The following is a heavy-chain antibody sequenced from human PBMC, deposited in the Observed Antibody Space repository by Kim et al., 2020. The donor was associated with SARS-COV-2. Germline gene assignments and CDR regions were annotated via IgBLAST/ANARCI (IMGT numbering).Heavy chain of an antibody. V-gene: IGHV3-23*01. D-gene: IGHD1-26*01. Sequence: GGSLRLSCTASGFIFSSYAMSWVRQAPGKGLEWVSAISGSGGSTTSADSAKVRVTISRANYKNKLYLQMNSLRPENTDAYYYSKSSGSYWEYFQNRVHGT. CDR1: GFIFSSYA. J-gene: IGHJ1*01. CDR2: ISGSGGST. CDR3: SKSSGSYWEYFQN.